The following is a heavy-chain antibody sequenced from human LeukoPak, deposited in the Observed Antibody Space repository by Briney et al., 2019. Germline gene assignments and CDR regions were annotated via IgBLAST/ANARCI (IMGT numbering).Heavy chain of an antibody. Sequence: GASVKVSCKASGYTFTSYGISWVRQAPGQGLVWMGRISAYNSHTNYAQKLQGRVTMTTDTSTSTAYMELRSLRSDDTAVYYCARDTNLETTPLDYWGQGTLVTVSS. D-gene: IGHD1-1*01. CDR1: GYTFTSYG. CDR2: ISAYNSHT. CDR3: ARDTNLETTPLDY. J-gene: IGHJ4*02. V-gene: IGHV1-18*01.